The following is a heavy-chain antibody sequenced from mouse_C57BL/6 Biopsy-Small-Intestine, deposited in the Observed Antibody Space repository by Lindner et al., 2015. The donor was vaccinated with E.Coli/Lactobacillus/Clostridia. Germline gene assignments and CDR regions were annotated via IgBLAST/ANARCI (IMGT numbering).Heavy chain of an antibody. V-gene: IGHV1-39*01. Sequence: VQLQESGPELVKPGASVKISCKTSAYSFTDYNMNWVKQNNGKSLEWIGIIDPNYGTTSYNQYFKGKATLTVDQSSSTAYMQLNSLTSEDSAVYYCARSRDDYDGAWFAYWGQGTLVTVSA. CDR3: ARSRDDYDGAWFAY. CDR2: IDPNYGTT. D-gene: IGHD2-4*01. J-gene: IGHJ3*01. CDR1: AYSFTDYN.